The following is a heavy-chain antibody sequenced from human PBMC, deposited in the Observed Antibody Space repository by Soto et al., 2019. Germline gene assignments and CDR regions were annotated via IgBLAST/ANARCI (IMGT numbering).Heavy chain of an antibody. CDR2: IYHSGTT. V-gene: IGHV4-31*03. CDR3: ARATGTLRSRNCDY. J-gene: IGHJ4*02. Sequence: PSETLSLTCSVSGGSISTDGYYWSWIRQLPGKGLEWIGYIYHSGTTYHNPSLKSRLPMSVDTSKNQFSLNLNSVTAADTAVYYCARATGTLRSRNCDYWGQGSLVTVSS. D-gene: IGHD1-1*01. CDR1: GGSISTDGYY.